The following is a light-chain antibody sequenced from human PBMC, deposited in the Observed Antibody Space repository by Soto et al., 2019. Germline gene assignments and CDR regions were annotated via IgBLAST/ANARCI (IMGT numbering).Light chain of an antibody. Sequence: ETVMTQSPATLSVSPGERATLACRASQSVSTKLAWYQQKPGQAPRLLIYGASTRATGIPARFSGSGSGTEFPLTVSSLQSDDFAVYYSQQYDEWPPIPFGQGTRLELK. CDR1: QSVSTK. V-gene: IGKV3D-15*01. CDR2: GAS. CDR3: QQYDEWPPIP. J-gene: IGKJ5*01.